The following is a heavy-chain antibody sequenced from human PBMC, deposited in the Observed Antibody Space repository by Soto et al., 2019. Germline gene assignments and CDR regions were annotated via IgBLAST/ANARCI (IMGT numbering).Heavy chain of an antibody. CDR1: EFTFSGRS. CDR3: ARGWFGPDV. V-gene: IGHV3-74*01. J-gene: IGHJ6*03. D-gene: IGHD3-10*01. CDR2: IDKVGTDS. Sequence: EVQLVESGGGLVQPGGSLRLSCAASEFTFSGRSVHWVHQAPGKGLVWVSGIDKVGTDSTYADSVKGRFTSSRDNAKNTVHLQMNSLRVEDTAVYYCARGWFGPDVWGKGTTVTVSS.